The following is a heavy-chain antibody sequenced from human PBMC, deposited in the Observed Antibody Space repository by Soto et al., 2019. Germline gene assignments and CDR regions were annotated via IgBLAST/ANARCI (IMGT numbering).Heavy chain of an antibody. J-gene: IGHJ6*02. Sequence: EVQLVESGGGVVQPGRSLRLSCGASGFTFDDDSRHWVRQAPGQGLERVSGTSWNSGSIGYTDSVKGRFTNSRDNAKNSLYLQVNSLRAEDTALYDCAKDGGEPPNYGMYVWGRGTTVTVSS. CDR1: GFTFDDDS. CDR2: TSWNSGSI. D-gene: IGHD3-16*01. V-gene: IGHV3-9*01. CDR3: AKDGGEPPNYGMYV.